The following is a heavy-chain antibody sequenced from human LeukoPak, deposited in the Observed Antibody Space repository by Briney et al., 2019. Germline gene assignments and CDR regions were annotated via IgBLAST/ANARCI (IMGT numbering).Heavy chain of an antibody. CDR1: GFTFSSYS. D-gene: IGHD6-13*01. Sequence: GGSLRLSCAASGFTFSSYSMNWVRQAPGKGLEWVSAISGSGGSTYYADSVKGRFTISRDNSKNTRYLQMNSLRAEDTAVYYCAKDYLYIAALDAFDIWGQGTMVTVSS. J-gene: IGHJ3*02. CDR3: AKDYLYIAALDAFDI. V-gene: IGHV3-23*01. CDR2: ISGSGGST.